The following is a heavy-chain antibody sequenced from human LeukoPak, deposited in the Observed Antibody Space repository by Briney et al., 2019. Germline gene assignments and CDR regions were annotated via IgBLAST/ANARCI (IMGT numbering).Heavy chain of an antibody. D-gene: IGHD2-8*01. CDR3: ARPVGSYCTKGVCHGDY. Sequence: PGGSLRLSCAASGFTFSSYWMSWVRQAPGKGLEWVANIKQDGSEKYYVDSVKGRFTISRDNAKNSLYLQMNSLRAEDTAVYYCARPVGSYCTKGVCHGDYWGQGTLVTVSS. CDR2: IKQDGSEK. V-gene: IGHV3-7*01. CDR1: GFTFSSYW. J-gene: IGHJ4*02.